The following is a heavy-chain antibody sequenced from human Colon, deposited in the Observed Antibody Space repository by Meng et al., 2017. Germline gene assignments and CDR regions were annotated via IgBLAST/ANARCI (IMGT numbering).Heavy chain of an antibody. Sequence: QVQLVQSGTEVKRPGASVKVSCTASGYTFSDCYIHWVRQAPGQGLEWMGWIVPNSGDTNYAQKFQGRVTMTRDTSISTTYMELSRLTSDDTAVYYCARSTPSLDYWGQGTLVTVFS. J-gene: IGHJ4*02. CDR1: GYTFSDCY. V-gene: IGHV1-2*02. CDR2: IVPNSGDT. D-gene: IGHD2-15*01. CDR3: ARSTPSLDY.